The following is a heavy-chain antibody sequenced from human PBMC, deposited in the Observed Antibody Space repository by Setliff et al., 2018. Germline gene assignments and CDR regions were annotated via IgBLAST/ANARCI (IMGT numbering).Heavy chain of an antibody. J-gene: IGHJ4*02. CDR1: GGTFSSYG. Sequence: SVKVSCKASGGTFSSYGISWVRQAPGQGLEWMGGIIPMYGTANYAQKFQGRVTITADKSTGIIYMELTSLRSDDTAVYYCARHPPPPNYFDIGALDSWGQGTLVTVSS. CDR3: ARHPPPPNYFDIGALDS. CDR2: IIPMYGTA. V-gene: IGHV1-69*06. D-gene: IGHD3-22*01.